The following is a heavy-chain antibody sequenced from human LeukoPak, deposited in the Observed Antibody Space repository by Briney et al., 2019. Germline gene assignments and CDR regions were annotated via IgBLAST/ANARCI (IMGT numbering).Heavy chain of an antibody. V-gene: IGHV4-34*01. Sequence: SETLSLTCAVYGGSFSGYYWSWIRQPPGKGLEWIGEINHSGSTNYNPSLKSRVTISVDTSKNQFSLKLSSVTAADTAVYYCAGHSGGPFGSWGQGALVTVSS. J-gene: IGHJ4*02. CDR2: INHSGST. CDR1: GGSFSGYY. CDR3: AGHSGGPFGS. D-gene: IGHD3-10*01.